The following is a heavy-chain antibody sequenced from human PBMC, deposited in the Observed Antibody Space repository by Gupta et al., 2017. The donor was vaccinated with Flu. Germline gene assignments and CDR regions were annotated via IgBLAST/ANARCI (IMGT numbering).Heavy chain of an antibody. Sequence: EVQLVESGGGLVQPGRSLRLSCTTSGFTFGDDDISWVRQAPEKAREWLGFIRTKATTGTSDYAPAVEGRFTISRDDAESIAYRQMNSLETEDTAVYYCTREKLSGASDYWGQGTLVTVSS. CDR1: GFTFGDDD. V-gene: IGHV3-49*04. J-gene: IGHJ4*02. CDR3: TREKLSGASDY. CDR2: IRTKATTGTS. D-gene: IGHD3-10*01.